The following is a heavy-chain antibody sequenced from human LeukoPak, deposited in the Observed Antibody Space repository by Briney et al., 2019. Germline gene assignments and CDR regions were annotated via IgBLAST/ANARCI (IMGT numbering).Heavy chain of an antibody. CDR2: IYYSGST. J-gene: IGHJ4*02. CDR3: ARFWWELLPPDY. CDR1: GGSISSSSYY. D-gene: IGHD1-26*01. Sequence: SETLSLTCTVSGGSISSSSYYWGWIRQPPGKGLEWIESIYYSGSTYYNPSLKSRVTISVDTSKNQFSLKLSSVTAADTAVYYCARFWWELLPPDYWGQGTLVTVSS. V-gene: IGHV4-39*01.